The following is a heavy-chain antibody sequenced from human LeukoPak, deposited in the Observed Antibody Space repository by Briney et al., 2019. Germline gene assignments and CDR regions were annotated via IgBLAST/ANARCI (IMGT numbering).Heavy chain of an antibody. J-gene: IGHJ6*03. V-gene: IGHV3-7*01. CDR2: IKQDGSGK. CDR1: GLTFSNSW. Sequence: GGSLRLSCAASGLTFSNSWMNWVRQAPGKGLEWVASIKQDGSGKYYVDSVKGRFTISRDNAKNSLYLQMNSLRAEDTAIYSCASGRSAAGRNYYYYYMDVWGKGTTVTISS. D-gene: IGHD6-13*01. CDR3: ASGRSAAGRNYYYYYMDV.